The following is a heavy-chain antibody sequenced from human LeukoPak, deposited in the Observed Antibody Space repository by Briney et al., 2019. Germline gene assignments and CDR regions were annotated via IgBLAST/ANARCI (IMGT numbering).Heavy chain of an antibody. CDR3: ARKYYCDSNGYYYDDAFDI. CDR1: GYTFTAYC. J-gene: IGHJ3*02. CDR2: INPNSGGT. D-gene: IGHD3-22*01. Sequence: ASVKVSCKASGYTFTAYCMHWVRQAPGQGLEWMGRINPNSGGTNYALNFQGRVTMTRDTSISTAYMELSRLRSDDTAVYYCARKYYCDSNGYYYDDAFDIWGQGTMVTVSS. V-gene: IGHV1-2*06.